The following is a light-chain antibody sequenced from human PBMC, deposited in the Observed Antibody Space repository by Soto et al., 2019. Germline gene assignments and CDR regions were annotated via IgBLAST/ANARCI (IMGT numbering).Light chain of an antibody. CDR1: QSLLHSNGYNY. V-gene: IGKV2-28*01. CDR3: MQALQTPRT. Sequence: IVMTQSPLSLPVTPGEPASISCRSSQSLLHSNGYNYLDWYLQKPGQSPQLLIYLGSNRASGVPVRFSGSGSGTAFTLKISRVEAEDVGVYYCMQALQTPRTFGQGTKLEIK. J-gene: IGKJ2*01. CDR2: LGS.